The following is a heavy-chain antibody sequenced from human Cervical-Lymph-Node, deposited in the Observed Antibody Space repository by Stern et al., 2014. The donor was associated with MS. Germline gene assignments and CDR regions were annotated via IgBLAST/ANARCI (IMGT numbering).Heavy chain of an antibody. CDR2: IYPGDSET. Sequence: EVQLVESGAEVKKPGESLRISCEVSGYKFTNNWIGWVRQMPGKGLEWMGIIYPGDSETRYSPSFQGQVTILVDKSNTTAYPQWSSLKASDTALYYCARRGHGYMGIDYWGQGTPVTVSS. V-gene: IGHV5-51*03. D-gene: IGHD5-24*01. J-gene: IGHJ4*02. CDR3: ARRGHGYMGIDY. CDR1: GYKFTNNW.